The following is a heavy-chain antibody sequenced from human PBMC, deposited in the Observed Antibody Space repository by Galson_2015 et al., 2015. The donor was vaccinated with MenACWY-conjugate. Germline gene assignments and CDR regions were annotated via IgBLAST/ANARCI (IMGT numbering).Heavy chain of an antibody. CDR3: VRGTKMATVTSPYGDLDY. J-gene: IGHJ4*02. D-gene: IGHD5-24*01. V-gene: IGHV5-10-1*01. CDR1: GYTFTSYW. Sequence: QSGAEVKEPGESLRISCKGSGYTFTSYWINWVRLMPGKGLEWMGRIDPSDSYTSYSPSFQGHVTISADKSINTASLQWSSLKASDTAIYYCVRGTKMATVTSPYGDLDYWGQGTLVTVSS. CDR2: IDPSDSYT.